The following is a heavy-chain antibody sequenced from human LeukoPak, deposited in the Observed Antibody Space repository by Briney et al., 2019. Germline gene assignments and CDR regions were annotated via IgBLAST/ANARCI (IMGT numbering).Heavy chain of an antibody. CDR2: IRTYNGNT. J-gene: IGHJ4*02. V-gene: IGHV1-18*01. CDR1: GYTFTSYG. D-gene: IGHD2-2*01. Sequence: GASVKVSFKASGYTFTSYGIGWVRQAPGQGLEWVGWIRTYNGNTYYAQNLQGRVTMTTDKSTSNAYMELRSLRSDDTAVYYCARYLGYCSTSSCFEFDYWAQGTLVTVSS. CDR3: ARYLGYCSTSSCFEFDY.